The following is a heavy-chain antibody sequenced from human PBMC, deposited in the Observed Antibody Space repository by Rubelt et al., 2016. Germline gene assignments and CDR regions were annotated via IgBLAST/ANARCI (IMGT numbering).Heavy chain of an antibody. D-gene: IGHD3-22*01. CDR2: ITHSGST. Sequence: QVQLQQWGAGLLKPSETLSLTCAVYGGSFSGYYWSWIRQPPGKGLEWIGEITHSGSTNYNPSLKSRVTISVDTAKNQFSPKLSSVTAADTAVYYCARGKEGLGVTMMDYWGQGTLVTVSS. CDR1: GGSFSGYY. J-gene: IGHJ4*02. V-gene: IGHV4-34*01. CDR3: ARGKEGLGVTMMDY.